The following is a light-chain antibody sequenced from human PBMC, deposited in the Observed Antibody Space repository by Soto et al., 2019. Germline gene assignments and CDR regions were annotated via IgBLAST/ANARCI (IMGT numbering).Light chain of an antibody. Sequence: QSVLTQPPSVSGAPGQRVTISCTGSSYNIGAGYDVHWYQQLPGTAPKLLIYGNSNLPSGVPDRFSGSKSGTSASLAITGLQAEDEADYYCPSYDSSLSGSVFGGGTQLTVL. CDR1: SYNIGAGYD. J-gene: IGLJ7*01. V-gene: IGLV1-40*01. CDR3: PSYDSSLSGSV. CDR2: GNS.